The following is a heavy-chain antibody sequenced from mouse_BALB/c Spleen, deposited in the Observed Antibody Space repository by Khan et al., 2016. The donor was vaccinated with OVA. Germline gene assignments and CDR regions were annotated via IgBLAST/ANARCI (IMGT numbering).Heavy chain of an antibody. V-gene: IGHV9-3-1*01. CDR1: GYTFTNYG. J-gene: IGHJ1*01. Sequence: QIQLVQSGPELKKPGETVKISCKASGYTFTNYGMNWVKQAPGKGLKWMGWINTYTGEPTYADDFKGRFAFSLETSASTAYLQINNLKNEDTATXFCAIRGHWYFDAWGAGTTVTVSS. CDR3: AIRGHWYFDA. CDR2: INTYTGEP.